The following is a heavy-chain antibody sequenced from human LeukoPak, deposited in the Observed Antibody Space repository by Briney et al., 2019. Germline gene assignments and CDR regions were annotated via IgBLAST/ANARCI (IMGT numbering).Heavy chain of an antibody. V-gene: IGHV3-30*02. CDR1: EFTFSTYG. CDR2: IRYDGSYK. D-gene: IGHD3-10*01. J-gene: IGHJ4*02. Sequence: GGSLRLSCAASEFTFSTYGMHWVRQAPGKGLEWVAFIRYDGSYKYYANSVKGRFTISRDNSKNTLYLQMNSLRAEDTAVYYCAKDRVYGSGSAPPTWFDYWGQGTLVTVSS. CDR3: AKDRVYGSGSAPPTWFDY.